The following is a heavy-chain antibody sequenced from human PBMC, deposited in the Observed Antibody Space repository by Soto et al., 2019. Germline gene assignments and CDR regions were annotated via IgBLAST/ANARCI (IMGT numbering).Heavy chain of an antibody. V-gene: IGHV1-58*02. CDR1: GFTFTRSA. D-gene: IGHD5-12*01. Sequence: VNVSCKTSGFTFTRSAMQWVRQARGQRLEWIGWIVVGSGNTNYAQKFQERVTITRDMSTSTAYMELSSLRSEDTAVYYCAACVWVYRGYAIDLDYWGQATLVTVFS. CDR3: AACVWVYRGYAIDLDY. CDR2: IVVGSGNT. J-gene: IGHJ4*02.